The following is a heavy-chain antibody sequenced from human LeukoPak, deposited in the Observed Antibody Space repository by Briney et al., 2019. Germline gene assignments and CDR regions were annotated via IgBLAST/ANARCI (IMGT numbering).Heavy chain of an antibody. D-gene: IGHD3-9*01. CDR1: GGSISSYY. V-gene: IGHV4-59*01. CDR2: IYYSGST. J-gene: IGHJ4*02. CDR3: AKILTGSYHFDY. Sequence: SETLSLTCTVSGGSISSYYWSWIRQPPGKGLEWIGYIYYSGSTNYNPSLKSRVTISVDTSKNQFSLKLSSVTAADTAVYYCAKILTGSYHFDYWGQGTLVTVSS.